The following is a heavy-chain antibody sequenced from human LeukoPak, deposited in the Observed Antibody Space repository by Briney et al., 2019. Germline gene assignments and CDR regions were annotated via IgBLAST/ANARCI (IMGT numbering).Heavy chain of an antibody. Sequence: SETLSLTCTVSGGSISSSSYYWGWIRQPPGKGLEWIGEIYHSGSTNYNPSLKSRVTISVDKSKNQFSLKLSSVTAADTAVYYCARFYTYYYGSGSYGDGGYFDYWGQGTLVTVPS. V-gene: IGHV4-39*07. D-gene: IGHD3-10*01. CDR2: IYHSGST. CDR1: GGSISSSSYY. CDR3: ARFYTYYYGSGSYGDGGYFDY. J-gene: IGHJ4*02.